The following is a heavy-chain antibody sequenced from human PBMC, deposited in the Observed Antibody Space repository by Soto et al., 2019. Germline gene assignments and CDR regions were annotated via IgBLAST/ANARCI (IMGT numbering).Heavy chain of an antibody. CDR1: GGSISSGGYY. J-gene: IGHJ4*02. D-gene: IGHD3-16*01. CDR3: ARXLTLYDYVWGRKNYFDY. CDR2: IYYSGST. Sequence: PSETLSLTCTVSGGSISSGGYYWSWIRQHPGKGLEWIGYIYYSGSTYYNPSLKSRVTISVDTSKNQFSLKLSSVTAADTAVYYCARXLTLYDYVWGRKNYFDYWGQGTLVTVSS. V-gene: IGHV4-31*03.